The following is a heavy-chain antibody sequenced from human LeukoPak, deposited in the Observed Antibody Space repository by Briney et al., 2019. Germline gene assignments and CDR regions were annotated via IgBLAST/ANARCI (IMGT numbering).Heavy chain of an antibody. CDR1: GGSISSYY. J-gene: IGHJ2*01. Sequence: SETLSLTCTVSGGSISSYYWSWIRQPPGKGLEWIGYIYYSGSTNYNPSLKSRVTISVHTSKNQFSLKLSSVTAADTAVYYCARVGYCTSASCYAGYWYFDLWGRGTLVTVSS. CDR3: ARVGYCTSASCYAGYWYFDL. V-gene: IGHV4-59*01. CDR2: IYYSGST. D-gene: IGHD2-2*03.